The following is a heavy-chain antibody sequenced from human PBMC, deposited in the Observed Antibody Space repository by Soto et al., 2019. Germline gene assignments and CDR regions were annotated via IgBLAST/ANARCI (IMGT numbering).Heavy chain of an antibody. CDR1: GYTFSNYA. V-gene: IGHV1-18*01. J-gene: IGHJ4*02. Sequence: QVQLVQSGAEVKKPGASVKVSCKASGYTFSNYALSWVRQAPGQGLEWMGWISANNGKTNYAQKFQGRVTMTTDTSTNTAYMELRSRRSDDTAEYYCARECGPSDHWGQGTLVTVSS. D-gene: IGHD1-26*01. CDR3: ARECGPSDH. CDR2: ISANNGKT.